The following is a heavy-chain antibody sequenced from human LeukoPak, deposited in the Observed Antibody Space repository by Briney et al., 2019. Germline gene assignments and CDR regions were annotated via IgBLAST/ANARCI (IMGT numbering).Heavy chain of an antibody. V-gene: IGHV3-9*01. Sequence: GRSLRLSCVASGFTFDDYAMHWVRQAPGKGLEWVSSISWNSGSIGYADSVKGRFTIFRDNAKNSLYLQMNSLRAEDTALYYCAKADYGDYFHDWGQGTLVTVSS. J-gene: IGHJ4*02. D-gene: IGHD4-17*01. CDR1: GFTFDDYA. CDR2: ISWNSGSI. CDR3: AKADYGDYFHD.